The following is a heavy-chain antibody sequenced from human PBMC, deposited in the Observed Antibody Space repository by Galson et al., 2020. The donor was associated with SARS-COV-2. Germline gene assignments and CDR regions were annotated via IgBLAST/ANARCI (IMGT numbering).Heavy chain of an antibody. J-gene: IGHJ6*02. Sequence: GGSLRLSCAASGFTFSSYGMHWVRPAPGKGLEWVAVISYDGSNKYYADSVKGRFTISRDNSKNTLYLQMNSLRAEDTAVYYCAKEAGWGSGWPTHLYYYYYGMDVWGQGTTVTVSS. D-gene: IGHD6-19*01. CDR3: AKEAGWGSGWPTHLYYYYYGMDV. CDR2: ISYDGSNK. CDR1: GFTFSSYG. V-gene: IGHV3-30*18.